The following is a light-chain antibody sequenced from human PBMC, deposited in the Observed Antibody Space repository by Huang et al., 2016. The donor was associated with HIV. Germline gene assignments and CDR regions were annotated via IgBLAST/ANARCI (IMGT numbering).Light chain of an antibody. CDR1: QGISNT. CDR3: QQFNHYPLT. Sequence: QLTQSPSSLSASVGDRVTITCRASQGISNTLAWYQQKPGKAPKLLIYDASSLQTGAPSRFSGSGSGTDFTLTISSLQPEDCATYYCQQFNHYPLTFGEGPRWRSN. J-gene: IGKJ4*01. V-gene: IGKV1D-13*01. CDR2: DAS.